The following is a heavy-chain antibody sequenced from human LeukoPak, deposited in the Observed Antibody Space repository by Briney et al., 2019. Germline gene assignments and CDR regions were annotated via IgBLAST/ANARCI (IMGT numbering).Heavy chain of an antibody. CDR2: IFDSGST. CDR3: ARHRGYTYGPNWYFDL. J-gene: IGHJ2*01. CDR1: GVSISNYY. V-gene: IGHV4-59*01. D-gene: IGHD5-18*01. Sequence: KPSETLSLTCTVSGVSISNYYWSWIRQPPGKGLEWIGYIFDSGSTNYNPSLKSRVTISVDTSKNQFSLKLNSVTAADTAVYYCARHRGYTYGPNWYFDLWGRGTLVTVSS.